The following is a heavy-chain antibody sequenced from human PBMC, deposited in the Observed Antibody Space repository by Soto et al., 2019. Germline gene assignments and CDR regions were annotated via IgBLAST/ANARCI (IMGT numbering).Heavy chain of an antibody. CDR2: IGTAGDT. V-gene: IGHV3-13*01. Sequence: RGSLRLSCAASGFTFSSYDMHWVRQATGKGLEWVSAIGTAGDTYYPGSVKGRFTISRENAKNSLYLQMNSLRAEDTAVYYCARYSGYDLTVGWFDPWGQGTLVTVSS. CDR3: ARYSGYDLTVGWFDP. J-gene: IGHJ5*02. CDR1: GFTFSSYD. D-gene: IGHD5-12*01.